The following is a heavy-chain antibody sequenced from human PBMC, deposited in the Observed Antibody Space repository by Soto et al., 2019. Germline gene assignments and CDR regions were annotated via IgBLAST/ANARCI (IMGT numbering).Heavy chain of an antibody. CDR2: INPNSGGT. CDR3: ARDLASTYYYDSSGYYYGSGAFDI. J-gene: IGHJ3*02. CDR1: GYTFTGYY. V-gene: IGHV1-2*04. Sequence: ASVKVSCKASGYTFTGYYMHWVRHAPGQGLEWMGWINPNSGGTNYAQKFQGWVTMTRDTSISTAYMELSRLRSDDTAVYYCARDLASTYYYDSSGYYYGSGAFDIWGQGTMVTVSS. D-gene: IGHD3-22*01.